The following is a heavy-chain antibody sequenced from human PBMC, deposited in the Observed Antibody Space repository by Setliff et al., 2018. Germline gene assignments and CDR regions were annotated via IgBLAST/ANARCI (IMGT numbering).Heavy chain of an antibody. V-gene: IGHV1-46*01. Sequence: ASVKVSCKASGYTFTSYYMHWVRQAPGQGLEWMGIINPSGGSTSYAQKFQGRVTMTRDTSTSTVYTELSSLRSEDTAVYYCARDGGFGELSSGNWYFDLWGRGTLVTVSS. D-gene: IGHD3-10*01. CDR1: GYTFTSYY. CDR2: INPSGGST. CDR3: ARDGGFGELSSGNWYFDL. J-gene: IGHJ2*01.